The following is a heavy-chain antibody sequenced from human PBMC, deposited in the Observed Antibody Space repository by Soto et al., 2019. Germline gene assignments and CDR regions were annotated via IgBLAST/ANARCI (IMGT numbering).Heavy chain of an antibody. CDR3: ARVPLNSYCSSTSCPGYYYYYMDV. V-gene: IGHV4-4*02. CDR1: SGSISSSNW. CDR2: IYHSGST. J-gene: IGHJ6*03. D-gene: IGHD2-2*01. Sequence: QVQLQESGPGLVKPSGTLSLTCAVSSGSISSSNWWSWVRQPPGKGLEWIGEIYHSGSTNYNPSRKSRVTISVDKSKNQFSLKLSSVTAADTAVYYCARVPLNSYCSSTSCPGYYYYYMDVWGKGTTVTVSS.